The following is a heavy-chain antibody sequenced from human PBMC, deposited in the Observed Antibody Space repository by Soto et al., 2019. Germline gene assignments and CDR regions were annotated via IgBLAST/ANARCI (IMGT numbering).Heavy chain of an antibody. CDR1: GFTFSSYA. Sequence: EVQLLESGGGLVQPGGSLRLSCAASGFTFSSYAMSWVRQAPGKGLEWVSAISGSGGSTYYADSVKGRFTISRDNSKNTLYLQMNSLRGEDTAVYYCAKDAYDSSGYYSYDAFDIWGQGTMVTVSS. CDR3: AKDAYDSSGYYSYDAFDI. V-gene: IGHV3-23*01. CDR2: ISGSGGST. D-gene: IGHD3-22*01. J-gene: IGHJ3*02.